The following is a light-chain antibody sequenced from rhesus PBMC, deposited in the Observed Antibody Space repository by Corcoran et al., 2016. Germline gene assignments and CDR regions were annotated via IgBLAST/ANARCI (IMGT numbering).Light chain of an antibody. V-gene: IGKV1-25*01. CDR1: QAISSY. CDR2: TAS. CDR3: QQHHSFPPS. J-gene: IGKJ2*01. Sequence: DIQMTQSPSSLSVSVGDRVTITFRTSQAISSYLAWYQQKPGKPPKLIISTASTLQSGVPSRFSGSGSGTHFTLTISSLQPEDFGTYYCQQHHSFPPSFGQGTKVEIK.